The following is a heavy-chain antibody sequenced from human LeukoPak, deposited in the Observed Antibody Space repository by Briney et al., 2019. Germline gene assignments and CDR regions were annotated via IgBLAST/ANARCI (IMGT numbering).Heavy chain of an antibody. CDR1: GFTFSSYW. Sequence: GSLRLSCAASGFTFSSYWMHWVRQAPGKGLVWVSRINSDGSTTNYADFVKGRFTISRDNAKNTLDLQMSSLRAEDTAVYYCARRSSGSPPYYYDYWGQGTLVTVSS. V-gene: IGHV3-74*01. CDR2: INSDGSTT. J-gene: IGHJ4*02. CDR3: ARRSSGSPPYYYDY. D-gene: IGHD1-26*01.